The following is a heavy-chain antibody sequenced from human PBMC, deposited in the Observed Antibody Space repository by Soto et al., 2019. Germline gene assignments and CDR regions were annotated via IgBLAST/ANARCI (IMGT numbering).Heavy chain of an antibody. J-gene: IGHJ6*02. V-gene: IGHV3-7*05. D-gene: IGHD3-10*01. CDR2: IKQDGSEK. Sequence: GGSLRLSCAASGFTFSSYWMSWVRQAPGKGLEWVANIKQDGSEKYYVDSVKGRFTISRDNAKNSLYLQMNSLRAEDTAVYYCARDDLVPNYGSGVRTYYYYGMDVWGQGTTVTVSS. CDR1: GFTFSSYW. CDR3: ARDDLVPNYGSGVRTYYYYGMDV.